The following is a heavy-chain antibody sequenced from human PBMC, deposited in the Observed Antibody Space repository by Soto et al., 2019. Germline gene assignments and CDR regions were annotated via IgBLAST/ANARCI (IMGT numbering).Heavy chain of an antibody. J-gene: IGHJ4*02. CDR1: GGSISSYY. Sequence: SETLSLTCTVSGGSISSYYWSWIRQPPGKGLEWIGYIYYSGSTNYNPSLKSRVTISVDTSKNQFSLKLSSVTAADTAVYYCARGIDYGSGSHSHEIAYWGQGTLLTV. CDR3: ARGIDYGSGSHSHEIAY. CDR2: IYYSGST. V-gene: IGHV4-59*01. D-gene: IGHD3-10*01.